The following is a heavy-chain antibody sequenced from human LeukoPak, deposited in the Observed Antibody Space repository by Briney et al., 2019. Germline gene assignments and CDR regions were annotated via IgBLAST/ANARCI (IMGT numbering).Heavy chain of an antibody. CDR1: GGSFSGYY. V-gene: IGHV4-34*01. CDR2: INHSGST. Sequence: PSETLSLTCAVYGGSFSGYYWSWIRQPPGKGLEWIGEINHSGSTNYNPSLKSRVTISVDKSKNQFSLKLSSVTAADTAVYYCARRYGSGSYSYWGQGTLVTVSS. D-gene: IGHD3-10*01. CDR3: ARRYGSGSYSY. J-gene: IGHJ4*02.